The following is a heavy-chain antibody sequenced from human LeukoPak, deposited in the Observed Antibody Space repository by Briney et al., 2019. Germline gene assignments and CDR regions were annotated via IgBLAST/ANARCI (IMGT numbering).Heavy chain of an antibody. CDR2: ISGSGGST. V-gene: IGHV3-23*01. D-gene: IGHD6-13*01. CDR1: GFTFSSYA. CDR3: AKDPESSSWYSEGNWFDP. Sequence: GGSLRLSCAAYGFTFSSYAMSWVRQAPGKGLEWVSAISGSGGSTYYADAVKGRFTISRDNSKNTLYLQMNSLRAEDTAVYYCAKDPESSSWYSEGNWFDPWGQGTLVTVSS. J-gene: IGHJ5*02.